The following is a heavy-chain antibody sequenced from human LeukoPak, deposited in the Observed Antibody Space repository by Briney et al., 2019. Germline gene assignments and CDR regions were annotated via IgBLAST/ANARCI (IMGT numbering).Heavy chain of an antibody. J-gene: IGHJ5*02. V-gene: IGHV4-59*08. D-gene: IGHD3-3*01. CDR1: GGSISSYY. Sequence: PSETLSLTCTVSGGSISSYYWSWIRQPPGKGLEWIGYIYYSGSTNYNPSLKSRVTISVDTSKNQFSLKLSSVTAADTAVYYCARLYPPIFGVVPPKGWFDPWGQGTLVTVSS. CDR2: IYYSGST. CDR3: ARLYPPIFGVVPPKGWFDP.